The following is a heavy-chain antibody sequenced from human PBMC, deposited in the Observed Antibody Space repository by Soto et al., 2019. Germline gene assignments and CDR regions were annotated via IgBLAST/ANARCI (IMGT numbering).Heavy chain of an antibody. Sequence: SETLSLTCTVSGGSISSGGYYWSWIRQHPGKGLEWIGYIYYSASTNYNPSLKSRVTISVDTSKNQFSLKLSSVTAADTAVYYCARGFIVVVVAADNWFDPWGQGTLVTVSS. CDR3: ARGFIVVVVAADNWFDP. CDR1: GGSISSGGYY. D-gene: IGHD2-15*01. CDR2: IYYSAST. J-gene: IGHJ5*02. V-gene: IGHV4-61*08.